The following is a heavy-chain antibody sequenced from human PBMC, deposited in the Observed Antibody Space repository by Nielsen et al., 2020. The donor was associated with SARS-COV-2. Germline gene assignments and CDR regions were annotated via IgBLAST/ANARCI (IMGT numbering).Heavy chain of an antibody. V-gene: IGHV1-3*01. J-gene: IGHJ4*02. D-gene: IGHD2-2*01. Sequence: ASVKVSCKASGYTFTSYAMHWVRQAPGQRLEWMGWINAANGNTESSQKFQGRVTITRDTSASTAYMELSGLSSEDTAVYYCARSRGCSATSCFFDYWGQGALVTVSS. CDR3: ARSRGCSATSCFFDY. CDR2: INAANGNT. CDR1: GYTFTSYA.